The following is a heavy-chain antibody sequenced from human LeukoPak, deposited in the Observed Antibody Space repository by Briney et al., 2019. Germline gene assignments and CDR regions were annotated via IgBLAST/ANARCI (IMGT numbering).Heavy chain of an antibody. J-gene: IGHJ5*02. CDR1: GGSISSGGYY. V-gene: IGHV4-31*03. Sequence: PSETLSLTCTVSGGSISSGGYYWSWIRQHPGKGLEWIGYIYYSGSTYYNPSLKSRVTISVDTSKNQFSLKLSSVTAADAAVYYCARVVGGTDAGWFDPWGQGTLVTVSS. D-gene: IGHD2-8*01. CDR3: ARVVGGTDAGWFDP. CDR2: IYYSGST.